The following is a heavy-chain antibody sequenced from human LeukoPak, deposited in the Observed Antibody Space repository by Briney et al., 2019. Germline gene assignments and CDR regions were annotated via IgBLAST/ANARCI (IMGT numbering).Heavy chain of an antibody. Sequence: SETLSLTCTVSGGSISSYYWSWIRQPPGRGLEWIGYIYYSGSTKYNPSLRSRVSISVDTSKNQFSLRLRAVTAADTAVYYCARHHYYYPSGSGFDSWGQGTLVTVSS. J-gene: IGHJ4*02. CDR1: GGSISSYY. V-gene: IGHV4-59*08. D-gene: IGHD3-10*01. CDR3: ARHHYYYPSGSGFDS. CDR2: IYYSGST.